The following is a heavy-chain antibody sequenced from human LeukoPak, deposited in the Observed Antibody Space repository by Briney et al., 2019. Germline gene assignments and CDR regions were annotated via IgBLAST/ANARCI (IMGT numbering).Heavy chain of an antibody. D-gene: IGHD3-3*01. CDR3: ATDRGWRTSGYYLYYFEY. Sequence: GGSLRLSCAASGFTFSSYAMTWVRQAPGKGLEWVSHISGSGGSTYYADSVKGRFTIPRDNSKNTLSLQMNSLRAEDTAIYYCATDRGWRTSGYYLYYFEYWGQGTLVTYSS. CDR2: ISGSGGST. CDR1: GFTFSSYA. V-gene: IGHV3-23*01. J-gene: IGHJ4*02.